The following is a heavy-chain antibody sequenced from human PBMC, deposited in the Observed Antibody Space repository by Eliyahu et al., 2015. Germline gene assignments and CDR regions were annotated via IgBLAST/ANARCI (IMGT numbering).Heavy chain of an antibody. CDR1: GGSISSRDW. J-gene: IGHJ4*02. D-gene: IGHD6-19*01. CDR2: ISHSGGT. V-gene: IGHV4-4*02. CDR3: ARGRPMEYSSLLFDS. Sequence: QVQLQESGPGLVKPSGTLSLTCAVSGGSISSRDWLSWVRQPPGKGLEWIGEISHSGGTYYNASLKSRVTISLDKSKTQVSLQVTSVTAADTALYYCARGRPMEYSSLLFDSWGQGTLVTVSS.